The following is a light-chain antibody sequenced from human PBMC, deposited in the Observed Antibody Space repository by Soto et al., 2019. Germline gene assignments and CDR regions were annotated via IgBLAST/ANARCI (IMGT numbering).Light chain of an antibody. Sequence: DIQMTQSPSSLSASVGDRVTITCQASHDITSYLNWYQHKPEQAPKLLIYDASILEAGVPSRFSGSGSGTDFTFAIISLPREDVATYYCYNCDYLPIFGPGTTV. J-gene: IGKJ3*01. V-gene: IGKV1-33*01. CDR3: YNCDYLPI. CDR2: DAS. CDR1: HDITSY.